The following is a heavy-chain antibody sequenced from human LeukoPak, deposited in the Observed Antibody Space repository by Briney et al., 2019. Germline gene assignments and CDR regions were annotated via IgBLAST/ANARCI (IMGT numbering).Heavy chain of an antibody. J-gene: IGHJ3*02. CDR1: GGSISSSNW. CDR3: ARDKYGITMVRGVIDI. D-gene: IGHD3-10*01. Sequence: SETLSLTCAVSGGSISSSNWWSWVRQPPGKGLEWIGEIYHSGSTNYNPSLKSRVTVSVDKSKNQFSLKLSSVTAADTAVYYCARDKYGITMVRGVIDIWGQGTMVTVSS. CDR2: IYHSGST. V-gene: IGHV4-4*02.